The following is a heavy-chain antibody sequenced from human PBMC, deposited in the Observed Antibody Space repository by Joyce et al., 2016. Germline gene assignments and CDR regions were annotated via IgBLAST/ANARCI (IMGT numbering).Heavy chain of an antibody. CDR2: IAPTDSST. V-gene: IGHV5-10-1*03. CDR3: ARRPYSSSWTPFDH. J-gene: IGHJ4*02. Sequence: EVQLVQSGAEVKKPGESLRISCQGSGYIFTNYWVNWVRQMPGKGLELMGRIAPTDSSTSYSPSFHGHVTISFDKSISTAYLQWTSLKASDSGFYYCARRPYSSSWTPFDHWGQGTLVTVSS. D-gene: IGHD2-2*01. CDR1: GYIFTNYW.